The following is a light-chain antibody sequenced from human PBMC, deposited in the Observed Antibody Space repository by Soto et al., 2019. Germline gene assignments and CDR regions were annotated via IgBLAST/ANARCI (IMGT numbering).Light chain of an antibody. CDR3: CSYAGSSTFSV. CDR1: SSDVGSYNL. CDR2: EVS. Sequence: QSFLTQPASVSGSPGQSITISCTGTSSDVGSYNLVSWYQQHPGKAPKVMIYEVSKRPSGVSNRFSGSKSGNTASLTISGLQAEDEADYYCCSYAGSSTFSVFGTGTKLTVL. V-gene: IGLV2-23*02. J-gene: IGLJ1*01.